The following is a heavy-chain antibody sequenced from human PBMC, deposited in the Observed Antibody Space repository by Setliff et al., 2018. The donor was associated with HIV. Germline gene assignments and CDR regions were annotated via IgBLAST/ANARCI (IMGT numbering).Heavy chain of an antibody. D-gene: IGHD2-8*02. V-gene: IGHV4-39*01. CDR2: IYYNEKT. CDR1: GGSASNSRYY. CDR3: TVYNTGSSKDHY. J-gene: IGHJ4*02. Sequence: SETLSLTCTVSGGSASNSRYYWAWIRQPPGKGLEYIGSIYYNEKTYYSPSLKSRVTISLDTSKNQFSLNLTSVTAADSAVYYCTVYNTGSSKDHYWGQGTPVTVSS.